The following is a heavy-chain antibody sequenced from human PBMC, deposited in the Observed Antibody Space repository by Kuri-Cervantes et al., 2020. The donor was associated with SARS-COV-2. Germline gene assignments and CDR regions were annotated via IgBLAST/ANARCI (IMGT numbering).Heavy chain of an antibody. D-gene: IGHD6-19*01. CDR3: ARMGHLDSSGMDV. Sequence: SETLSLTCAASGFTFSSYSMNWVRQAPGKGLEWIGEINHSGSTNYNPSLKSRVTISVDTSKNQFSLKLSSVTAADTAVYYCARMGHLDSSGMDVWGQGTTVTVSS. J-gene: IGHJ6*02. CDR1: GFTFSSYS. V-gene: IGHV4-34*01. CDR2: INHSGST.